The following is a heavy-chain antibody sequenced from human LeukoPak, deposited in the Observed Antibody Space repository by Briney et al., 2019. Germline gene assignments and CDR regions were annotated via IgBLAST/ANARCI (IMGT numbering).Heavy chain of an antibody. J-gene: IGHJ4*02. CDR1: GFTFSSHA. D-gene: IGHD1-1*01. CDR2: ISGSGSST. V-gene: IGHV3-23*01. Sequence: GGSLRLSCAASGFTFSSHAMTWVRQAPGKGLEWFSSISGSGSSTFYADSVKGRFTISRDNSKNTLYLQMNSLRAEDTAVYYCAKHTAGTKALDYWGQGTLVTVSS. CDR3: AKHTAGTKALDY.